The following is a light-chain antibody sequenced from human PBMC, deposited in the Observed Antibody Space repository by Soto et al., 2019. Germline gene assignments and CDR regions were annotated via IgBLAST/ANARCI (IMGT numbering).Light chain of an antibody. V-gene: IGLV4-69*01. J-gene: IGLJ3*02. CDR1: SGHSNYA. CDR2: IKSDGSH. CDR3: QTWVTGIRV. Sequence: QSVLTQSPSASASLGASVNLTCTLSSGHSNYAIAWHQQQPGKGPRYLMKIKSDGSHNKGDGIPDRFSGSTSGAERYLIISSLQSEDEADYYCQTWVTGIRVFGGGTKLTVL.